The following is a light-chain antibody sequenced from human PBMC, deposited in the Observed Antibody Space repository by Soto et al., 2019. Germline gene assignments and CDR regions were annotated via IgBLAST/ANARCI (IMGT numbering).Light chain of an antibody. CDR1: QNVGRNY. CDR2: GAS. CDR3: QQYASSPLT. J-gene: IGKJ4*01. V-gene: IGKV3-20*01. Sequence: ETVLTQSPGTLSLSPGERATLSCRAIQNVGRNYVVWYQQKPGQAPRVLIYGASSRATGIPARFSGSGSGTDFTLTISRLEPEDFAVYYCQQYASSPLTFGGGTKVDI.